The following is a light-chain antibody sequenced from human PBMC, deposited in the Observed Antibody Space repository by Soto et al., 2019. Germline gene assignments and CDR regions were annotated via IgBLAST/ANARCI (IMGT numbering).Light chain of an antibody. CDR1: NSDIGSYDY. CDR3: SSYSSIPPHVL. V-gene: IGLV2-14*01. Sequence: QSALTQPASVSGSPGQSITISCSGTNSDIGSYDYVSWYQHHPGTAPQLIIFEVTYRYSGVSGRFSASRSANTASLTISGLQPEDEAVYYCSSYSSIPPHVLFGGGTKLNVL. CDR2: EVT. J-gene: IGLJ2*01.